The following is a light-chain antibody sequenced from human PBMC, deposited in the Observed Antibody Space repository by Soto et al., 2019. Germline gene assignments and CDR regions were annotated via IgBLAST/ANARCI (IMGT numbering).Light chain of an antibody. V-gene: IGKV2-28*01. Sequence: DIVMTQSPLSLPVTPGEPVPISCRSSQSGLLRNGYTFLDWYLTKPGQSPQLLIYLGSNRASGVPDRFSGSGSGTDFTLTISRVEAEDVGLYYCMQALQAPYTFGQGAKVDIK. CDR2: LGS. CDR3: MQALQAPYT. J-gene: IGKJ2*01. CDR1: QSGLLRNGYTF.